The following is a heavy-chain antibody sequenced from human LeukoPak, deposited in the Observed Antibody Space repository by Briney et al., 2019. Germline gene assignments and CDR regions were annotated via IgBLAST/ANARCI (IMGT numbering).Heavy chain of an antibody. CDR2: IYHSGST. CDR1: GGSFSGYS. J-gene: IGHJ4*02. D-gene: IGHD3-3*01. CDR3: ARGANLGFWSGPLDY. Sequence: SETLSLTCAVYGGSFSGYSWSWIRQPPGKGLEWIGYIYHSGSTYYNPSLKSRVTISLDRSKNQFSLKLSSVTAADTAVYYCARGANLGFWSGPLDYWGQGTLVTVSS. V-gene: IGHV4-30-2*01.